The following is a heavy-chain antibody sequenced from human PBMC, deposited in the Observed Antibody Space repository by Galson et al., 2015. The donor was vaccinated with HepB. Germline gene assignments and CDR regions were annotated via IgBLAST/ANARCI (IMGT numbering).Heavy chain of an antibody. D-gene: IGHD2-21*02. J-gene: IGHJ6*02. CDR2: ISGSGGST. V-gene: IGHV3-23*01. CDR3: AKGQGLRPYYYYGMDV. Sequence: SLRLSCAASGFTFSSYAMSWVRQAPGKGLEWVSAISGSGGSTYYADSVKGRFTISRDNSKSTLYLQMNSLRAEDTAVYYCAKGQGLRPYYYYGMDVWGQGTTVTVSS. CDR1: GFTFSSYA.